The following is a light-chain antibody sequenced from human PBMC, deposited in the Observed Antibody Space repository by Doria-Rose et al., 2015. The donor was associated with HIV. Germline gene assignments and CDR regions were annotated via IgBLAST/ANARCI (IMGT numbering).Light chain of an antibody. V-gene: IGKV1-39*01. CDR2: AAS. CDR3: QQSFSTPRT. Sequence: DIRVTQSPSSLSASVGDRVTITCRAGPNINRVLNWDQQQPGKVPKVLIYAASSLQSGVPSRFSGGGSGTDFTLTISSLQPEDFATYYCQQSFSTPRTFGQGTKVEIK. CDR1: PNINRV. J-gene: IGKJ1*01.